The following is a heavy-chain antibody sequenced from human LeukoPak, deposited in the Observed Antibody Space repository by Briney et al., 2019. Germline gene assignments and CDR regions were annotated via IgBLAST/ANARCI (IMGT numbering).Heavy chain of an antibody. Sequence: ASVKVSCKASGYTFTGYYMHWVRQAPGQGLEWMGIINPSGGSTSYAQKFQGGVTMTRDTSTSTVYMELSSLRSENTAVYYCARGGDGYCGGDCYLYYFDYWGQGTLVTVSS. D-gene: IGHD2-21*02. J-gene: IGHJ4*02. V-gene: IGHV1-46*01. CDR2: INPSGGST. CDR3: ARGGDGYCGGDCYLYYFDY. CDR1: GYTFTGYY.